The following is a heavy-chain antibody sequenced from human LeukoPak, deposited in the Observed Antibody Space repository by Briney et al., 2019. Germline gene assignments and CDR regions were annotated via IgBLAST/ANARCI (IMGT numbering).Heavy chain of an antibody. Sequence: RGYLRLSSAASGFTFSSYEMNWVRQAPGKGLEWVSYISSSGSTIYYADSVKGQFTISRDNAKNSLYLQMNSLRAEDTAVYYCARDQSVGGADAFDYWGQGTLVTVSS. CDR1: GFTFSSYE. J-gene: IGHJ4*02. V-gene: IGHV3-48*03. D-gene: IGHD3-3*01. CDR2: ISSSGSTI. CDR3: ARDQSVGGADAFDY.